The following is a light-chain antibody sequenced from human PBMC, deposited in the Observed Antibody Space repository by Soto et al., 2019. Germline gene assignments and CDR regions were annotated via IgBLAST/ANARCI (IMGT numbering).Light chain of an antibody. CDR3: AAWDDSLKGWV. CDR1: SSNIGSNT. J-gene: IGLJ3*02. Sequence: QSVLTQPPSASVTPGQRVTISCSGSSSNIGSNTVNWFQQLPGTAPKLLIYSNNQRPSGVPDRFSGSKSGTSASLAISGLQSEDEADYYCAAWDDSLKGWVFGGGTKLTVL. CDR2: SNN. V-gene: IGLV1-44*01.